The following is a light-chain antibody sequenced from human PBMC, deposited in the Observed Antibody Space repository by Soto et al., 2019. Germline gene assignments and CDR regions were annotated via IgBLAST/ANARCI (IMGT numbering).Light chain of an antibody. CDR2: DAS. V-gene: IGKV3-11*01. Sequence: EVLLTQSPATLSFTPGESATLSCRASQPINTYLGWYQQKSVQSPRLLIYDASNRAADIPARFSASGFGTDFTLTISSLKPEDFGTYYCHHRSNWPPEDTFGQGTKLEI. CDR1: QPINTY. CDR3: HHRSNWPPEDT. J-gene: IGKJ2*01.